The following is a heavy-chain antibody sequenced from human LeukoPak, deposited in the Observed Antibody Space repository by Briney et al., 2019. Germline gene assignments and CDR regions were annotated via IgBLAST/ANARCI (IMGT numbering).Heavy chain of an antibody. CDR2: INVDGGTT. J-gene: IGHJ5*02. CDR3: ARVASGSWNWFDP. D-gene: IGHD1-26*01. V-gene: IGHV3-74*01. Sequence: GGSLRLSCAASGFIFSSYWMHWVRQAPGKGLVWVSRINVDGGTTSYADSVKGRFTIPRDNARNTVFLQMGSLRAEDTAVYYCARVASGSWNWFDPWGQGTLVTVSS. CDR1: GFIFSSYW.